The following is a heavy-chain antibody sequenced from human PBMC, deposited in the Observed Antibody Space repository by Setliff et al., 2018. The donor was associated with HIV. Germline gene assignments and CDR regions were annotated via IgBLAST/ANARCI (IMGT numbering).Heavy chain of an antibody. CDR2: IYTTQTT. CDR3: ARLLPVATGHYYMDV. D-gene: IGHD2-8*02. CDR1: GDSTSTYY. J-gene: IGHJ6*03. Sequence: SETLSLTCTVSGDSTSTYYWNWIRQSPGKGLEWIGYIYTTQTTKYNPSLKSRVTISVDTSKNQFSLKLRSVTAADTSVYYCARLLPVATGHYYMDVWGKGTTVTVSS. V-gene: IGHV4-4*08.